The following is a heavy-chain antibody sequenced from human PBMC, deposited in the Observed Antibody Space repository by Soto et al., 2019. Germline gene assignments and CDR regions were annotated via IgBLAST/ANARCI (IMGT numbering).Heavy chain of an antibody. Sequence: GGSLRLSCAASGFTFSSYAMSWVRQAPGKGLEWVSAISGSGVTTYYADSVKGRFTISRDNSKNTLYLQMNSLRAEDTAVYYCAKNFYSNWYYFDLWGQGTMMTFSS. CDR3: AKNFYSNWYYFDL. CDR2: ISGSGVTT. CDR1: GFTFSSYA. J-gene: IGHJ4*02. D-gene: IGHD7-27*01. V-gene: IGHV3-23*01.